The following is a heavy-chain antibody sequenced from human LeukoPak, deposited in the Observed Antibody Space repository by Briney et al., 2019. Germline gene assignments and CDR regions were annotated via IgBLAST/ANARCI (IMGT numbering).Heavy chain of an antibody. CDR3: ARHRPYGDQIDYDY. Sequence: SQTLSLTCTVSGGSISSGGYYWSWIRQPPGKGLEWIGYIYYSGSTNYNPSLKSRVTISVDTSKNQFSLKLSSVTAADTAVYYCARHRPYGDQIDYDYWGQGTLVTVSS. CDR1: GGSISSGGYY. CDR2: IYYSGST. V-gene: IGHV4-61*08. D-gene: IGHD4-17*01. J-gene: IGHJ4*02.